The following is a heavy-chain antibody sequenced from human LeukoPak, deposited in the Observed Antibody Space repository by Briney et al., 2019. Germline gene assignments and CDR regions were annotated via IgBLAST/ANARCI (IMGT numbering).Heavy chain of an antibody. J-gene: IGHJ4*02. Sequence: GGSLRLSCAASGXTFSSYAMSWVRQAPGKGLEWVSAISGSGGSTNYADSVKGRFTISRDNSKNTLYLQMNSLRAEDTAVYFCASHATTGTTFFDYWGQGTLVPVSS. CDR2: ISGSGGST. V-gene: IGHV3-23*01. D-gene: IGHD1-1*01. CDR3: ASHATTGTTFFDY. CDR1: GXTFSSYA.